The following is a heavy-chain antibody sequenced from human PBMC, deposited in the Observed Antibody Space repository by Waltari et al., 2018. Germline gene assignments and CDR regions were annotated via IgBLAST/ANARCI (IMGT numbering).Heavy chain of an antibody. V-gene: IGHV3-23*04. Sequence: EVQLVESGGGLVKPGGSLRLSCAASGFTFSSSAMSWVRQAPGKGREGVAAMSGSGGSTYDADSVKGRFTISRDNSKNTLYLQMNSLRAEDTAVYYCAKDSFSSVAGMFDYWGQGTLVTVSS. J-gene: IGHJ4*02. D-gene: IGHD6-19*01. CDR3: AKDSFSSVAGMFDY. CDR1: GFTFSSSA. CDR2: MSGSGGST.